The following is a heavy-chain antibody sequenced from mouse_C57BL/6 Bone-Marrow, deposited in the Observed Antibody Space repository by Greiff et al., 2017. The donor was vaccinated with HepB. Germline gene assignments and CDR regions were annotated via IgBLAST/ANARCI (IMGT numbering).Heavy chain of an antibody. CDR3: TTDRWDYDEVLFDY. J-gene: IGHJ2*01. D-gene: IGHD2-4*01. CDR1: GFNIKDDY. V-gene: IGHV14-4*01. Sequence: EVQLQQSGAELVRPGASVKLSCTASGFNIKDDYMHWVKQRPEQGLEWIGWIDPENGDTEYASKFQGKATITADTSSNTAYLQLSSLTSEDTAVYYCTTDRWDYDEVLFDYWGKGTTLTVSS. CDR2: IDPENGDT.